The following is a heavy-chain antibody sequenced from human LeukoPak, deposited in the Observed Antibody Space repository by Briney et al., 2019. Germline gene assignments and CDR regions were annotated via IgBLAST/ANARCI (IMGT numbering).Heavy chain of an antibody. Sequence: GGSLRLSCAASGFTFSSYAMSWVRQAPGKGLEWVSAISGSGDTTYYADSVKGRFTISRDNSKNTLYLQMNSLRAEDTAVYYCTGYYDSSGSSHDYWGQGTLVTVSS. J-gene: IGHJ4*02. D-gene: IGHD3-22*01. CDR2: ISGSGDTT. CDR1: GFTFSSYA. CDR3: TGYYDSSGSSHDY. V-gene: IGHV3-23*01.